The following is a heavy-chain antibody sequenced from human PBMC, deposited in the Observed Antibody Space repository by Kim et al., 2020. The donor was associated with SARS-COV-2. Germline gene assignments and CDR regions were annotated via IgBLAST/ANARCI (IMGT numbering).Heavy chain of an antibody. V-gene: IGHV3-48*02. CDR2: ISSSTSTI. CDR3: ARGGYGSGTCTPNYFDS. CDR1: GFTFSGYS. D-gene: IGHD3-10*01. Sequence: GGSLRLSCAASGFTFSGYSMNWVRQAPGKGLEWVSYISSSTSTIYYTDSVKGRFTISRDHAKNSLYLQMNSLRDEDTAVYFCARGGYGSGTCTPNYFDS. J-gene: IGHJ5*01.